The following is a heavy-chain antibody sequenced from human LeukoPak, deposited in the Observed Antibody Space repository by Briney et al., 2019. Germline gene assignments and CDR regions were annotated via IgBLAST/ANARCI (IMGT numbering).Heavy chain of an antibody. CDR3: AKDMRGYYGSGSYPGYYYYYMDV. D-gene: IGHD3-10*01. Sequence: PGGSLRLSCAASGFTFDDYTMHWVRQAPGKGLEWVSLISWDGGSTYYADSVKGRFTISRDNSKNSLYLQMNSLRTEDTALYYCAKDMRGYYGSGSYPGYYYYYMDVWGKGTTVTVSS. CDR1: GFTFDDYT. CDR2: ISWDGGST. J-gene: IGHJ6*03. V-gene: IGHV3-43*01.